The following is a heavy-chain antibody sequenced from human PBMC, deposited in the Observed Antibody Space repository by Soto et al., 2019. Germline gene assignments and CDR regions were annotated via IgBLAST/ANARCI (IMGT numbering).Heavy chain of an antibody. D-gene: IGHD4-17*01. V-gene: IGHV3-33*06. J-gene: IGHJ6*02. CDR2: IWYNGSDK. CDR3: AKDYGDWTGLYYYGLDV. CDR1: GFTFSSYG. Sequence: PGLSLRLSCAASGFTFSSYGMHWVRQAPGKGLEWEAVIWYNGSDKKYADSVKGRFTISRDNSEKTLYLQMNSLRAEDTAVYYCAKDYGDWTGLYYYGLDVWGQGTTVTVSS.